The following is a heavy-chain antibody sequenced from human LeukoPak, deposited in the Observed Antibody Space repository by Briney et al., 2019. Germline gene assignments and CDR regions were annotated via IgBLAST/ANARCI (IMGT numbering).Heavy chain of an antibody. Sequence: GGSLRLSCAASGFAFHIYGMRWVRQAPGKGLEWVAFIWADGTRQFYADPVKGRFTISRDNSNYTVYLHMNSLRAEDTALYYCVRDRNNNYFDYWGQGTLLTVSS. J-gene: IGHJ4*02. CDR1: GFAFHIYG. CDR2: IWADGTRQ. D-gene: IGHD1-14*01. V-gene: IGHV3-33*01. CDR3: VRDRNNNYFDY.